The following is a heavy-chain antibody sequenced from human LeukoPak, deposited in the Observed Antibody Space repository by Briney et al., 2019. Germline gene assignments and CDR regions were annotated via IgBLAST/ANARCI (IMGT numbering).Heavy chain of an antibody. V-gene: IGHV3-21*01. Sequence: GWSLRHSCAASGFTFSSYSMNWVRQAPGKRLEWVSSISSSSSYIYYADSVKGRFTISRDNAKNSLYLQMNSLRAEDTAVYYCARIMITFGGVIGYYMDVWGKGTTVTVSS. J-gene: IGHJ6*03. CDR3: ARIMITFGGVIGYYMDV. CDR1: GFTFSSYS. D-gene: IGHD3-16*02. CDR2: ISSSSSYI.